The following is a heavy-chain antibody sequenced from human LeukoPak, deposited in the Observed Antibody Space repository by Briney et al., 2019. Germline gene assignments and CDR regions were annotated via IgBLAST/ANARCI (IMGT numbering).Heavy chain of an antibody. CDR2: ISANSGST. V-gene: IGHV1-18*01. J-gene: IGHJ5*01. CDR1: GYTFPING. Sequence: GASVKVSCKASGYTFPINGISWVRQAPGQGLEWMGWISANSGSTQYAQKFQGRITMTRDTSTSTAYMELGSLRSDDTALYYCARDVMYAFDCWGQGTLVTVSS. D-gene: IGHD2-8*01. CDR3: ARDVMYAFDC.